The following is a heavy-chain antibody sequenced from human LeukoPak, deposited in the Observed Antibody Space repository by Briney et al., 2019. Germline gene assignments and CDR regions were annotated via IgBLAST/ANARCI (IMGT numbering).Heavy chain of an antibody. CDR3: ARDQYSYGFFPFDY. V-gene: IGHV1-18*04. J-gene: IGHJ4*02. CDR2: ISAYNGNT. Sequence: GASVKVSCKASGYTFTSYGISWVRQAPGQGLEWMGWISAYNGNTNYAQKLQGRVTMTTDTSTSTAYMELRSLRSDDTAVYYCARDQYSYGFFPFDYWGQGTLVTVSS. D-gene: IGHD5-18*01. CDR1: GYTFTSYG.